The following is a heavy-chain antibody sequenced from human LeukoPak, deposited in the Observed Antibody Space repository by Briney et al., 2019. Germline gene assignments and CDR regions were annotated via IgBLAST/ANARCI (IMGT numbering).Heavy chain of an antibody. V-gene: IGHV4-59*01. Sequence: PSETLSLTCTVSGGSISSYYWSWIRQPPGKGLEWIGYIYYSGSTNYNPSLKSRVTISVDTSKNQFSLKLSSVTAADTAVYYCATERGAAAGTFDYWGQGTLVTVSS. CDR1: GGSISSYY. CDR3: ATERGAAAGTFDY. CDR2: IYYSGST. D-gene: IGHD6-13*01. J-gene: IGHJ4*02.